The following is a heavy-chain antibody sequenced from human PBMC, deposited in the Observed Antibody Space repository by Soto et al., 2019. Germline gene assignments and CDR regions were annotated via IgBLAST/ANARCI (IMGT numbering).Heavy chain of an antibody. Sequence: SETLSLTCAVYGGSFSGYYWSWIRQPPGKGLEWIGEINHSGSTNYNPSLKSRVTISVDTSKNQFSLKLSSVTAADTAVYYCARGDIVVVPAAINPGWFDPWGQGTLVTVSS. D-gene: IGHD2-2*01. J-gene: IGHJ5*01. CDR3: ARGDIVVVPAAINPGWFDP. CDR1: GGSFSGYY. V-gene: IGHV4-34*01. CDR2: INHSGST.